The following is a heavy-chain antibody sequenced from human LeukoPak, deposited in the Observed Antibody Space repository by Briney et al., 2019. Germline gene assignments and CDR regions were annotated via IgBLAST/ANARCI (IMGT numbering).Heavy chain of an antibody. Sequence: PGGSLRLSCAASGFTFSSYSMNWVRQAPGKGLEWVSSISSSSSYIYYADSVKGRFTISRDNAKNSLYLQMNSLRAEDTAAYYCAQYSSSWYGYYYMDVWGKGTTVTISS. CDR1: GFTFSSYS. D-gene: IGHD6-13*01. J-gene: IGHJ6*03. V-gene: IGHV3-21*01. CDR2: ISSSSSYI. CDR3: AQYSSSWYGYYYMDV.